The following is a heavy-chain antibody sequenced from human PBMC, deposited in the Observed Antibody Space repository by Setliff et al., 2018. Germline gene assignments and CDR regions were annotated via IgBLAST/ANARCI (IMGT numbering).Heavy chain of an antibody. CDR3: ARGYYYDSSSYSTDYFDY. CDR1: GGSISSSSYY. D-gene: IGHD3-22*01. Sequence: SETLSLTCTVSGGSISSSSYYWGWIRQPPWKGLEWIGEINHSGTTNYNPSLKSRVTISVDTSKNQFTLKLSSVTAADTAMYYCARGYYYDSSSYSTDYFDYWGQGTLVTVSS. CDR2: INHSGTT. V-gene: IGHV4-39*06. J-gene: IGHJ4*02.